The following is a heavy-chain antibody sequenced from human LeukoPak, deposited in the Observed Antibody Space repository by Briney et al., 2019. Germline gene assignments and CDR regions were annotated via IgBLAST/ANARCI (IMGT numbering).Heavy chain of an antibody. CDR2: IKTDGSIT. CDR3: ARRAGAYSHPYDY. Sequence: GGSLRLSCAASGFSFSVYWMHWVRQAPGKGPVWVSRIKTDGSITDYADSVKGRFTISRDNAKNTLYLQMNSLRAEDTALYYCARRAGAYSHPYDYWGQGTLVTVSS. J-gene: IGHJ4*02. CDR1: GFSFSVYW. D-gene: IGHD4/OR15-4a*01. V-gene: IGHV3-74*01.